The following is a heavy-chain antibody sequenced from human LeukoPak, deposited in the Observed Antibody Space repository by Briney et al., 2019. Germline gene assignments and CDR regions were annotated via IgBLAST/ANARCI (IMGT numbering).Heavy chain of an antibody. Sequence: PGGSLRLSWAASGLTFSRYAMSWVRQAPGRGLEWVAPISGSGDSIYYADSVKGRFTISRDNSKNTLYLQMNSLRADDTAVYYCARQPGLAVSGRFDYWGQGTTVTVSS. CDR3: ARQPGLAVSGRFDY. D-gene: IGHD6-19*01. J-gene: IGHJ4*02. CDR1: GLTFSRYA. V-gene: IGHV3-23*01. CDR2: ISGSGDSI.